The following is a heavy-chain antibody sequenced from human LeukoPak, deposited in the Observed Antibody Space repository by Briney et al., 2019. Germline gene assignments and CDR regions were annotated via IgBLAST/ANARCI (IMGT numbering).Heavy chain of an antibody. Sequence: SQTLSLTCAVSGGSISSGDYYWSWIRQPPGKGLEWIGYIYYSGSTYYNPSLKSRVTISVDTSKNQFSLKLSFVTAADTAVYYCARYFRGGVVTHYYYYYGMDVWGQGTTVTVSS. CDR1: GGSISSGDYY. D-gene: IGHD3-3*01. V-gene: IGHV4-30-4*01. J-gene: IGHJ6*02. CDR3: ARYFRGGVVTHYYYYYGMDV. CDR2: IYYSGST.